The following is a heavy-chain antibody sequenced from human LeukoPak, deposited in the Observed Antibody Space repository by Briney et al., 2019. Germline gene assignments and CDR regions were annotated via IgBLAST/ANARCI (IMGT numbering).Heavy chain of an antibody. CDR2: ILPDGSQK. CDR1: GFTFSSYW. Sequence: GGSLRLSCAASGFTFSSYWMSWVRQAPGKGLEWLANILPDGSQKYYVDSVKGRFTISRDNPKNSLYLQINNLRAEDTAVYYCGRLAHNAWYAIDFWGQGTLVTVSS. V-gene: IGHV3-7*01. D-gene: IGHD2-2*01. CDR3: GRLAHNAWYAIDF. J-gene: IGHJ4*02.